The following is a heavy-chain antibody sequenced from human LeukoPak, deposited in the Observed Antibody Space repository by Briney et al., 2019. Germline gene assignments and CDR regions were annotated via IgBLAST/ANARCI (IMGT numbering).Heavy chain of an antibody. Sequence: SPTLSLTFAISGDSVSSNSVAWNWIRQSPSRGLEWLGRTYYRSKRYTDYAESVRSRISIHPDTSKNHFSLQLNSVTSEDTAVYYRARDPGAFDMWGQGTMVTVSS. CDR3: ARDPGAFDM. CDR1: GDSVSSNSVA. CDR2: TYYRSKRYT. V-gene: IGHV6-1*01. D-gene: IGHD3-10*01. J-gene: IGHJ3*02.